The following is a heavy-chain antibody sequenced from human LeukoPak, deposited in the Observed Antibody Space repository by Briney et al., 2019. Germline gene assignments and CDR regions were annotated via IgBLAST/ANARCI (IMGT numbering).Heavy chain of an antibody. J-gene: IGHJ4*02. V-gene: IGHV4-59*01. Sequence: SETLTLTCTVSGGSISSYYWSWIRQPPGKGLEWIGYIYYSGSTNYNPSLKSRVTISVDTSKNQFSLKLSSVTAADTAVYYCARENYGDYADYWGQGTLVTVSS. CDR3: ARENYGDYADY. CDR2: IYYSGST. D-gene: IGHD4-17*01. CDR1: GGSISSYY.